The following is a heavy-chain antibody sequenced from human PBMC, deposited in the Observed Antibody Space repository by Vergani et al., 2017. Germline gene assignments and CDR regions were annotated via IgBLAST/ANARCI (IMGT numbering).Heavy chain of an antibody. Sequence: EVQLVESGGGLVQPGGSLRLSCAASGFTFSSYDMHWVRQATGKGLEWVSAIVTAGDTYYPGSVKGRFTISRENAKNSLYLQMNSLRAGDTAVYYCARGYSSSWSPSIDYWRQGTLVTVSS. CDR2: IVTAGDT. D-gene: IGHD6-13*01. J-gene: IGHJ4*02. CDR1: GFTFSSYD. V-gene: IGHV3-13*04. CDR3: ARGYSSSWSPSIDY.